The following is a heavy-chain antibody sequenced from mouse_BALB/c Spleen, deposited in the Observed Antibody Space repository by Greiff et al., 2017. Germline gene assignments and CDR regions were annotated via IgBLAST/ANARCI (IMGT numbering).Heavy chain of an antibody. CDR1: GYSFTGYF. Sequence: VQLQQSGPELVKPGASVKISCKASGYSFTGYFNWVKQSHGKSLEWIGRINPYNGDTFYNQKFKGKATLTVDKSSSTAHMELLSLTSEDSAVYYCSRGNYFDYWGQGTTLTVSS. CDR3: SRGNYFDY. V-gene: IGHV1-37*01. CDR2: INPYNGDT. J-gene: IGHJ2*01.